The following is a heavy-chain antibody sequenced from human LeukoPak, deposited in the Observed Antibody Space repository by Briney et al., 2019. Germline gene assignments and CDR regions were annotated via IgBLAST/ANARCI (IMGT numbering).Heavy chain of an antibody. V-gene: IGHV1-18*01. CDR1: GYTFTSYG. Sequence: ASVKVSYKASGYTFTSYGISWVRQAPGQGLEWMGWISAYNGNTNYAQKLQGRVTMTTDTSTSTAYMELRSLRSDDTAVYYCARDQRDWQQLAYDYWGQGTLVTVSS. J-gene: IGHJ4*02. CDR3: ARDQRDWQQLAYDY. D-gene: IGHD6-13*01. CDR2: ISAYNGNT.